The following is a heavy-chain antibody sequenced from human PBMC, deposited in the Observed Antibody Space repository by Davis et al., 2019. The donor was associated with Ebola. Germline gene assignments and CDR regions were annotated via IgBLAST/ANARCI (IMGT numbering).Heavy chain of an antibody. CDR2: ISGSGGST. J-gene: IGHJ6*02. D-gene: IGHD2-8*01. V-gene: IGHV3-23*01. CDR3: ARAIGTSWGMMDV. CDR1: GFTFSSYA. Sequence: GESLKISCAASGFTFSSYAMSWVRQAPGKGLEWVSAISGSGGSTYYADSVKGRFTVSRDNAKNSLYLQMNSLRAEDTAVYYCARAIGTSWGMMDVWGQGTTVTVSS.